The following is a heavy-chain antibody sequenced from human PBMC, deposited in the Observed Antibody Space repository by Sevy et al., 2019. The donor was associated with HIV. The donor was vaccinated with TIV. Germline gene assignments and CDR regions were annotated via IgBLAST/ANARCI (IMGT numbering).Heavy chain of an antibody. CDR1: GGSFSGYY. V-gene: IGHV4-34*01. Sequence: SETLSLTCAVYGGSFSGYYWSWIRQPPGKGLEWIGEIDHSGSTNYNPSLKSRVTISVDTSKNQFSLKLSSVTAADTAVYYCARGRGRRDYWGQGTLVTVSS. CDR3: ARGRGRRDY. CDR2: IDHSGST. J-gene: IGHJ4*02.